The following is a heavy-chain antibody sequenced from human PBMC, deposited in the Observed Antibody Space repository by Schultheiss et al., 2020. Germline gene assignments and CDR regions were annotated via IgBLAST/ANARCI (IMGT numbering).Heavy chain of an antibody. J-gene: IGHJ6*03. Sequence: SQTLSLTCTVSGGSISSSSYYWGWIRQPTGKGLEWIGSIYYSGSTYYNPSLKSRVTISVDTSKNQFSLKLSSVTAADTAVYYCASEWYYYMDVWGKGTTVTVSS. CDR2: IYYSGST. CDR1: GGSISSSSYY. D-gene: IGHD3-3*01. V-gene: IGHV4-39*01. CDR3: ASEWYYYMDV.